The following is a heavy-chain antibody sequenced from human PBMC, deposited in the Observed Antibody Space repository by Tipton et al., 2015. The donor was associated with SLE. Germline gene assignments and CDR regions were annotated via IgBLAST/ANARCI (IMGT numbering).Heavy chain of an antibody. V-gene: IGHV3-21*01. Sequence: SLRLSCAASGFTFSSYSMNWVRQAPGKGLEWVSSISSSSSYIYYADSVKGRFTISRDNAKNSLYLQMNSLRAEDTAVYYCARGGVVGATLPFGYWGQGTLVTVSS. J-gene: IGHJ4*02. CDR1: GFTFSSYS. CDR3: ARGGVVGATLPFGY. D-gene: IGHD1-26*01. CDR2: ISSSSSYI.